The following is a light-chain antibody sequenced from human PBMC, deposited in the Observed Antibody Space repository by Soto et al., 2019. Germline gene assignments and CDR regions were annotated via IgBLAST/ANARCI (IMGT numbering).Light chain of an antibody. CDR2: GAS. V-gene: IGKV3-15*01. CDR3: QQYNNWPPWT. J-gene: IGKJ1*01. CDR1: QSVSSN. Sequence: EIVLTQSPATLSLSPGERATLSCRASQSVSSNLAWYQHKPGQAPRLLIYGASTRATAIPARFSGSGSGTEFTLTISSLQSEDFAVYFCQQYNNWPPWTFGQGTKVDI.